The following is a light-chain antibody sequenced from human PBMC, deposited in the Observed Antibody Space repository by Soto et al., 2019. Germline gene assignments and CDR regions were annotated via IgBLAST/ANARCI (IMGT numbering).Light chain of an antibody. CDR1: SSDVGTYNH. J-gene: IGLJ2*01. V-gene: IGLV2-11*01. Sequence: QSALTQPRSVSGSPGQSVTISCTGTSSDVGTYNHVSWYQQHPGKDPKVMIYDVNKRSSTVPDRFSGSKSGNTASLTISGLQAEDEADYYCSSYAGTSSVVFGKGTKLTV. CDR2: DVN. CDR3: SSYAGTSSVV.